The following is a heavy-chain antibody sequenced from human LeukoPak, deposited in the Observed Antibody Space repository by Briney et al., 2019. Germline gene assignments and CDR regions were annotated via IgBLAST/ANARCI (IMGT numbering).Heavy chain of an antibody. V-gene: IGHV4-59*08. D-gene: IGHD3-16*02. Sequence: PFETLSLTCTVSGGSIGTYYWSWIRQSPGKGLEWIGYIYVTGTRYNPYLQSRVTISVDRSRNQLFLKMSSVTAADTAVYYCARHIGGGIEDMDVWGKGTKVIVSS. CDR3: ARHIGGGIEDMDV. CDR1: GGSIGTYY. J-gene: IGHJ6*03. CDR2: IYVTGT.